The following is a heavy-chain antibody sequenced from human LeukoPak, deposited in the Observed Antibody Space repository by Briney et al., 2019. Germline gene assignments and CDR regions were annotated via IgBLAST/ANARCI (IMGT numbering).Heavy chain of an antibody. V-gene: IGHV3-23*01. CDR1: GFTFTNYA. CDR2: ICVSGGST. CDR3: ARDTYGDGFDY. J-gene: IGHJ4*02. Sequence: GGSLRLSCAASGFTFTNYAMTSVRQAPGKGLEWVSGICVSGGSTYYADSVKGRFTISRDTSKNTLYLQMNSLRAEDTAVYYCARDTYGDGFDYWGQGTLVTVSS. D-gene: IGHD4-17*01.